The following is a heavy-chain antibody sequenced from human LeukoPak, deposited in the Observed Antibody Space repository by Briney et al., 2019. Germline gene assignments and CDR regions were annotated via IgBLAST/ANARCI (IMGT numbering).Heavy chain of an antibody. J-gene: IGHJ4*02. CDR3: ARTHDFVSSGLVY. CDR1: GYTFTSYG. V-gene: IGHV1-46*01. CDR2: INHTGGST. Sequence: ASVKVSCKASGYTFTSYGISWVRQPPAQGLEWMGVINHTGGSTNYAQKFQGRVTITRDTSTSTVYMELTSLISEGTAMYFCARTHDFVSSGLVYWGEGTLVTVSS. D-gene: IGHD3-22*01.